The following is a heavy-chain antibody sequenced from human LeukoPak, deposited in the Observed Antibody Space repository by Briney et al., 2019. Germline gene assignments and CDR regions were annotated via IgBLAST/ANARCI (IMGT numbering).Heavy chain of an antibody. CDR3: ASDGDYDPFDP. CDR1: GFTFSSYW. J-gene: IGHJ5*02. V-gene: IGHV3-74*01. CDR2: INSDGSST. D-gene: IGHD4-17*01. Sequence: GGSLRLSCAASGFTFSSYWMHWVREAPGKGLVWVSRINSDGSSTSYADSVKGRFTISRDNAKNTLYLQMNSLRAEDTAVYYCASDGDYDPFDPWGQGTLVTVSS.